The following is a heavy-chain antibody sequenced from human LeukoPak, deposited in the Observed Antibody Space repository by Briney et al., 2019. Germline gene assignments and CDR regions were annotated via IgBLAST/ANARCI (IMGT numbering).Heavy chain of an antibody. CDR2: IYHSGST. Sequence: SGTLSLTCAVSGGSLSSSNWRSWVRPPPGKGLEWIGEIYHSGSTNYNPSLKSRVTISVDTSKNQFSLKLSSVTAADTALYYCSRGFGELDYWGQGTLVTVSS. CDR3: SRGFGELDY. V-gene: IGHV4-4*02. J-gene: IGHJ4*02. D-gene: IGHD3-10*01. CDR1: GGSLSSSNW.